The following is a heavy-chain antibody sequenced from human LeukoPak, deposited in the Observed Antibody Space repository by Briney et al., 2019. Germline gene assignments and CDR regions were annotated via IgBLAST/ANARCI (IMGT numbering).Heavy chain of an antibody. V-gene: IGHV3-30*02. D-gene: IGHD4-17*01. CDR2: IRYDGSNK. CDR1: GFTFSSYA. Sequence: GGSLRLSCAASGFTFSSYAMSWVRQAPGKGLEWVAFIRYDGSNKYYADSVKGRFTISRDNSKNTLYLQMNSLRAEDTAVYYCAKDMATVTTSDAFDIWGQGTMVTVSS. CDR3: AKDMATVTTSDAFDI. J-gene: IGHJ3*02.